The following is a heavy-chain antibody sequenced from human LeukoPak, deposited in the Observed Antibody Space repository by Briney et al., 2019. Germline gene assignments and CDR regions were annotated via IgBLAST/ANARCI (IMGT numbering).Heavy chain of an antibody. CDR1: GFTFSSSN. J-gene: IGHJ1*01. CDR3: TTGGGVYDYVSLH. D-gene: IGHD3-16*01. Sequence: GGSLRLSCAASGFTFSSSNMHWVRQAPGKGLEWVSFISGTSTAIYYADSVKGRFTISRDIARKSLYLQMNSLKSEDTAVYYCTTGGGVYDYVSLHWGQGTLVTVSS. CDR2: ISGTSTAI. V-gene: IGHV3-48*01.